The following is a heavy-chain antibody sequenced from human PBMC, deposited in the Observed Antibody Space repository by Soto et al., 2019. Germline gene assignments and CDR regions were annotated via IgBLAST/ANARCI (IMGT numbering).Heavy chain of an antibody. CDR1: GFTFSSYA. CDR3: AKDSHSSGWLSGWFDP. V-gene: IGHV3-23*01. D-gene: IGHD6-19*01. CDR2: ISGSGGST. J-gene: IGHJ5*02. Sequence: GGSLRLSCAASGFTFSSYAMSWVRQAPGKGLEWVSAISGSGGSTYYADSVKGRFTISRDNSKNTLYLQMNSLRAEDTAVYYCAKDSHSSGWLSGWFDPWGQGTLVTVPQ.